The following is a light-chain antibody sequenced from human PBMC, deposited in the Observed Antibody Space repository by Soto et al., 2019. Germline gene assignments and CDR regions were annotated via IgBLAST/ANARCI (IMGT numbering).Light chain of an antibody. CDR1: QSTSSY. V-gene: IGKV1-39*01. CDR2: AAS. CDR3: QQSYSTPDC. Sequence: DIQMTQSPSSLSASVGDRVTITCRASQSTSSYLKWYQQKPGKAPKLLIYAASSMQGGIPSRFSVSGPGTDFTLAISSLQPDDFATYYCQQSYSTPDCFGRGTKLEIK. J-gene: IGKJ2*03.